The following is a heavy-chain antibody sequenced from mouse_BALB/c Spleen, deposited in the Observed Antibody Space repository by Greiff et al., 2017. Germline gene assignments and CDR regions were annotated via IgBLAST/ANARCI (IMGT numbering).Heavy chain of an antibody. CDR2: ISSGSSTI. J-gene: IGHJ4*01. D-gene: IGHD2-4*01. V-gene: IGHV5-17*02. CDR1: GFTFSSFG. CDR3: AKDMITRYAMDY. Sequence: EVKLVESGGGLVQPGGSRKLSCAASGFTFSSFGMHWVRQAPEKGLEWVAYISSGSSTIYYADTVKGRFTISRDNPKNTLFLQMTSLRSEDTAMYYCAKDMITRYAMDYWGQGTSVTVSS.